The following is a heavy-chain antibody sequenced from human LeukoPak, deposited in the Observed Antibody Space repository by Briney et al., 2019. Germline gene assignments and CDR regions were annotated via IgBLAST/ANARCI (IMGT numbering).Heavy chain of an antibody. CDR2: INPKSGGR. CDR1: GYTFTGYY. Sequence: ASVKVSCKASGYTFTGYYMHWVRQAPGQGLEWMGWINPKSGGRNYAQKFQGRVTMTRDTSISTAYMALSRLRSDDTAVYYCARDEEWLFDYWGQGTLVPVSS. D-gene: IGHD6-19*01. J-gene: IGHJ4*02. V-gene: IGHV1-2*02. CDR3: ARDEEWLFDY.